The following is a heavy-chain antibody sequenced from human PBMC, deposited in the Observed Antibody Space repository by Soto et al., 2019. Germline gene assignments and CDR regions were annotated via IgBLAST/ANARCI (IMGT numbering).Heavy chain of an antibody. CDR2: INHSGST. D-gene: IGHD2-2*01. Sequence: SETLSLTCAVYGGSFSGYYWSWIRQPPGKGLEWIGEINHSGSTNYNPSLKSRVTISVDTSKNQFSLKLSSVTAADTAVYYCARELGYCSSTSCYHAFDIWGQGTMVTVSS. J-gene: IGHJ3*02. CDR3: ARELGYCSSTSCYHAFDI. V-gene: IGHV4-34*01. CDR1: GGSFSGYY.